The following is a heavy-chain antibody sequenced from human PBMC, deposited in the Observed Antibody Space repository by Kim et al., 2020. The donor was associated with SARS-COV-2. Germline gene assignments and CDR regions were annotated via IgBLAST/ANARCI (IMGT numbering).Heavy chain of an antibody. CDR3: ARDPDSSSWAGGPNWFDP. V-gene: IGHV3-21*01. D-gene: IGHD6-13*01. Sequence: GGSLRLSCAASGFTFSSYSMNWVRQAPGKGLEWVSSISSSSSYIYYADSVKGRFTISRDNAKNSLYLQMNSLRAEDTAVYYCARDPDSSSWAGGPNWFDPCGHGPLVTVSS. CDR2: ISSSSSYI. J-gene: IGHJ5*02. CDR1: GFTFSSYS.